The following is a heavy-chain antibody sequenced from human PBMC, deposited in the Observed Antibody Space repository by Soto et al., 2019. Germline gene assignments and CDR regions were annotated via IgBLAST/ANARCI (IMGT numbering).Heavy chain of an antibody. CDR3: ARSALVLMVYVPTADWFDP. D-gene: IGHD2-8*01. J-gene: IGHJ5*02. Sequence: QVQLVQSGAEVKKPGASVKVSCKASGYTFTGHYIHWVRQAPGQGLEWMGWINPNNGGTNYGQKFQGRVTLTWDTSISTAYMEVNRLTSDDTAVYYCARSALVLMVYVPTADWFDPWGQGTLVTVS. CDR1: GYTFTGHY. V-gene: IGHV1-2*02. CDR2: INPNNGGT.